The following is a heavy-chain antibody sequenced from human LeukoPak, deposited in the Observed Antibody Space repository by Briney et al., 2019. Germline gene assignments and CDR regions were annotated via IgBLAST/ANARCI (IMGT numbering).Heavy chain of an antibody. CDR2: IRSKAYGGTT. CDR1: GFTFGDYA. V-gene: IGHV3-49*03. J-gene: IGHJ4*02. Sequence: GGSLRLSCTASGFTFGDYAMSWFRQAPGKGLEWVGFIRSKAYGGTTEYAASVKGRFTISRDDSKSIAYLQMNSLKTEDTAVYYCTRGELKWELPLFDYWGQGTLVTVSS. CDR3: TRGELKWELPLFDY. D-gene: IGHD1-26*01.